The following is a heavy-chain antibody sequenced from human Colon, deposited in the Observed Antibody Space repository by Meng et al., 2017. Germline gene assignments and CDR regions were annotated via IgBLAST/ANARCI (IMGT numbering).Heavy chain of an antibody. CDR3: ASQRLAASGPAGY. CDR1: VFTFSSYA. Sequence: GESLKISCAASVFTFSSYAMSWVRQAPGKGLEWVSSITGSGDTTYYADSVKGRFTISRDNSKNTLHLQMNSLRVDDTAVYFCASQRLAASGPAGYWGQGNLVNGAS. J-gene: IGHJ4*02. CDR2: ITGSGDTT. D-gene: IGHD6-13*01. V-gene: IGHV3-23*01.